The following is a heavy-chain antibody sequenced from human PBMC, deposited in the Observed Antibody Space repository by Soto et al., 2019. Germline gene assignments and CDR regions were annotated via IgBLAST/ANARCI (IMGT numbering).Heavy chain of an antibody. CDR1: GFSFSTYA. V-gene: IGHV3-30-3*01. J-gene: IGHJ4*02. D-gene: IGHD2-21*02. CDR2: VSYDGTNK. CDR3: VRGPNCGGDCYHIDY. Sequence: GGSLRLSCAASGFSFSTYAMHWVRQPPGKGLEWVAVVSYDGTNKYYADSVKGRFTISRDNSKNTLYLQMNSLRAEDTAVYYCVRGPNCGGDCYHIDYWGQGTLVTSPQ.